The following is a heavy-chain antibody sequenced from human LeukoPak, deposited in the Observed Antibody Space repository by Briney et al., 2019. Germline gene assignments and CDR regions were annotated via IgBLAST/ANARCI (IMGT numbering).Heavy chain of an antibody. J-gene: IGHJ4*02. Sequence: SETLSLTCTVSGGSISSSGYYWGWIRQPPGKGLEWIGSIYYSGSTYYNPSLKSRVTISVDTSKNQFSLKLSSVTAADTAVYYCAREREWGQGTLVTVSS. D-gene: IGHD5-24*01. V-gene: IGHV4-39*07. CDR3: ARERE. CDR2: IYYSGST. CDR1: GGSISSSGYY.